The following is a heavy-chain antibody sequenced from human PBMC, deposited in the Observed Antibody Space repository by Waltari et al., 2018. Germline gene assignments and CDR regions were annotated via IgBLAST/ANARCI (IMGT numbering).Heavy chain of an antibody. CDR2: ITSNGGSR. CDR3: VGYCSSASCYNDY. D-gene: IGHD2-2*01. Sequence: LVESGGGLVQPGGSLRLSCLASGSTFSSYDMHWVRQAPGKGLEFVSAITSNGGSRYYADSMKGRFTISRDNSKNTVNLQMSSLRTEETAVYYCVGYCSSASCYNDYWGQGTLVTVSS. V-gene: IGHV3-64D*06. J-gene: IGHJ4*02. CDR1: GSTFSSYD.